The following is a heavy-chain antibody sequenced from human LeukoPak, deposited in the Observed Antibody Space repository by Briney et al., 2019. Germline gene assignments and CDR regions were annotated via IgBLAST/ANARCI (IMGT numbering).Heavy chain of an antibody. D-gene: IGHD1-1*01. Sequence: PGGSLRLSCAASGFTFSTYAMSWVRQAPGKGLEWVSAICGSDGSRYYADSVKGRFTISRDNSKNTLYLQMNSLRAEDTAVYYCARGTGRGMGVWGQGTTVTVSS. V-gene: IGHV3-23*01. J-gene: IGHJ6*02. CDR3: ARGTGRGMGV. CDR2: ICGSDGSR. CDR1: GFTFSTYA.